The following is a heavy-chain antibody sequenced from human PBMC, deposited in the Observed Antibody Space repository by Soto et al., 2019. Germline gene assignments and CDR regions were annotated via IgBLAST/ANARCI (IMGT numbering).Heavy chain of an antibody. V-gene: IGHV3-64D*08. CDR2: ISSNGGST. CDR3: VKDEQQLVFLVSLFDY. J-gene: IGHJ4*02. CDR1: GFTFSSYA. D-gene: IGHD6-13*01. Sequence: GSLRLSCSASGFTFSSYAMHWVRQAPGRGLEYVSAISSNGGSTYYADSVKGRFTISRDNSKNTLYLQMSSLRAEDTAVYYCVKDEQQLVFLVSLFDYWGQGTLVTVSS.